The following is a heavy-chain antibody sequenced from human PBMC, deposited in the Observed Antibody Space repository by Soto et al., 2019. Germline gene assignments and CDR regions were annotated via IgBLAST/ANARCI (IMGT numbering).Heavy chain of an antibody. CDR2: IIPIFGTA. Sequence: QVQLVQSGAEVKKPGSSVKVSCKASGGTFSSYAISWVRQAPGQGLEWMGGIIPIFGTANYAQKFQGRVTITADESTRTAYMELSSLRSEDTAVYYCARDKVGYYDSSGYYRVSVPPDYYYGMDVWGQGTTVTVSS. D-gene: IGHD3-22*01. CDR3: ARDKVGYYDSSGYYRVSVPPDYYYGMDV. V-gene: IGHV1-69*01. J-gene: IGHJ6*02. CDR1: GGTFSSYA.